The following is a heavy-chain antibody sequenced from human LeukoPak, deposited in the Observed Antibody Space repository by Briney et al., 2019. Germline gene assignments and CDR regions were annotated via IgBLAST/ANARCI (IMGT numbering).Heavy chain of an antibody. Sequence: SETLSLTCAVYGGSFSGYYWSWLRQPPGKGLEWIGEINHSGSTNYNPSLKSRVTISVDTSKNQFSLKLSSVTAADTAVYYCARGSPLPYYYGSGSYYANWFDPWGQGTLVTVSS. J-gene: IGHJ5*02. CDR2: INHSGST. V-gene: IGHV4-34*01. D-gene: IGHD3-10*01. CDR3: ARGSPLPYYYGSGSYYANWFDP. CDR1: GGSFSGYY.